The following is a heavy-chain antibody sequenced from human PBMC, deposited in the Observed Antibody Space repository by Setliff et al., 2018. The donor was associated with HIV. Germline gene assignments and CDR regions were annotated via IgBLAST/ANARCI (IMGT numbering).Heavy chain of an antibody. Sequence: SETLSLTCAVYGGSFSGYYWSWIRQPPGKGLEWIGEINHSGSTNYNPSLKSRVTILVDTSKNQFSLRLSSVTAADTAVYYCARRGSSGDPWSGSHYLYYFDCWGQGTLVTVSS. CDR3: ARRGSSGDPWSGSHYLYYFDC. J-gene: IGHJ4*02. D-gene: IGHD3-3*01. CDR2: INHSGST. V-gene: IGHV4-34*01. CDR1: GGSFSGYY.